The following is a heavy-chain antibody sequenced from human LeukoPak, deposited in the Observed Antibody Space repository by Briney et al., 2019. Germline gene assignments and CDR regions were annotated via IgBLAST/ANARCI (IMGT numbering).Heavy chain of an antibody. V-gene: IGHV4-34*01. CDR1: GGSISGYY. Sequence: KPSETLSLTCTVSGGSISGYYWSWIRQPPGKGLEWIGEINHSGSTNYNPSLKSRVTISVDTSKNQFSLKLSSVTAADTAVYYCARARYFDLWGRGTLVTVSS. J-gene: IGHJ2*01. CDR3: ARARYFDL. CDR2: INHSGST.